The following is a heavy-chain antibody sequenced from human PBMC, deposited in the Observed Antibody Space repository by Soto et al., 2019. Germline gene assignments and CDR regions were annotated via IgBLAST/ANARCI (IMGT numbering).Heavy chain of an antibody. V-gene: IGHV4-59*01. J-gene: IGHJ4*02. D-gene: IGHD6-6*01. Sequence: SETLSLTCTVSGGSISSYYWSWIRQPPGKGLEWIGYIYYSGSTNYNPSLKSRVTISVDTSKNQFSLKLSSVTAADTAVYYCARDLGSSFDYWGQGTLVTVSS. CDR1: GGSISSYY. CDR2: IYYSGST. CDR3: ARDLGSSFDY.